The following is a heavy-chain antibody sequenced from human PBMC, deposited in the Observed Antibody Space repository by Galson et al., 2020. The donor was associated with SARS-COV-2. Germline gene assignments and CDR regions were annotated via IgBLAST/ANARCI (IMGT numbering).Heavy chain of an antibody. Sequence: SETLSLTCAVYGGSFSGYYWSWIRQPPGKGLEWIGEINHSGSTNYNPSLKSRVTISVDTSKNQFSLKLSSVTAADTAVYYCASYPLRRVVRGGVSYWGQGTLVTVSS. CDR1: GGSFSGYY. CDR3: ASYPLRRVVRGGVSY. CDR2: INHSGST. J-gene: IGHJ4*02. D-gene: IGHD3-10*01. V-gene: IGHV4-34*01.